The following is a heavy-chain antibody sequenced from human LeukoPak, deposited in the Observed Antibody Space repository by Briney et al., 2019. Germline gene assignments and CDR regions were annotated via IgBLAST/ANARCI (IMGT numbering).Heavy chain of an antibody. CDR2: FDPEDGET. V-gene: IGHV1-24*01. Sequence: ASVKVSCKVSGYTLTELSTHWARQAPGKGLEWMGGFDPEDGETIYAQKFQGRVTMTEDTSTDTAYMGLSSLRSEDTAVYYCATDRITIFGVVIMGYWGQGTLVTVSS. CDR3: ATDRITIFGVVIMGY. D-gene: IGHD3-3*01. J-gene: IGHJ4*02. CDR1: GYTLTELS.